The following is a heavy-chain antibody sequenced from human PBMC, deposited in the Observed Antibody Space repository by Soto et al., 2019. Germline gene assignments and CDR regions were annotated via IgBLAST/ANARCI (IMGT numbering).Heavy chain of an antibody. Sequence: GGSLRLSCAASGFTFSSYAMSWVRQAPGKGLEWVSAISGSGGSTYYADSVKGRFTISRDNSKNTLYLQMNSLRAEDTAVYYCAKPVVLRYFDWPPPDFDYWGQGTLVTVSS. CDR1: GFTFSSYA. CDR3: AKPVVLRYFDWPPPDFDY. J-gene: IGHJ4*02. V-gene: IGHV3-23*01. CDR2: ISGSGGST. D-gene: IGHD3-9*01.